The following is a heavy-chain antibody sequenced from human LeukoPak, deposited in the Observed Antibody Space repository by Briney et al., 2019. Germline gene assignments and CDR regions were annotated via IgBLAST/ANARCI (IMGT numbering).Heavy chain of an antibody. J-gene: IGHJ5*02. CDR3: AKDSSKARAVARNWFDP. D-gene: IGHD6-19*01. CDR2: ISGSGGST. Sequence: GGSLRLSCAASGFTFSSYAMSWVRQAPGKGLEWVSAISGSGGSTYYADSVKGRFTISRDNSKNTLYLQMNSLRAKDTAVYYCAKDSSKARAVARNWFDPWGQGTLVTVSS. V-gene: IGHV3-23*01. CDR1: GFTFSSYA.